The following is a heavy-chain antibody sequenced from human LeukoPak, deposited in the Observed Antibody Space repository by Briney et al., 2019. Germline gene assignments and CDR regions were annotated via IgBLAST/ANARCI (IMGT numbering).Heavy chain of an antibody. D-gene: IGHD5-24*01. CDR2: IHDDGST. J-gene: IGHJ4*02. CDR3: ARGSLDGYNVD. CDR1: GFTVRTNY. V-gene: IGHV3-53*01. Sequence: GGSLRLSCAASGFTVRTNYMSWVRQAPGKGLEWVSLIHDDGSTYYTDSVKGRFTISRDNAKNSLYLQMNSLRAEDTAVYYCARGSLDGYNVDWGQGTLVTVSS.